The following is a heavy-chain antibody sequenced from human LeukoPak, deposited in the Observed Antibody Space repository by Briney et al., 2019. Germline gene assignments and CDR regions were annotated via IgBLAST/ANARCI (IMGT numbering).Heavy chain of an antibody. CDR3: ARPGYGGNSPFDY. V-gene: IGHV4-38-2*01. CDR1: GYSISSGYY. CDR2: IYHSGST. D-gene: IGHD4-23*01. J-gene: IGHJ4*02. Sequence: KPSETLSLTCAVSGYSISSGYYWGWIRQPPGKGLEWIGSIYHSGSTYYNPSLKSRVTISVDTSKNQSSLKLSSVTAADTAVYYCARPGYGGNSPFDYWGQGTLVTVSS.